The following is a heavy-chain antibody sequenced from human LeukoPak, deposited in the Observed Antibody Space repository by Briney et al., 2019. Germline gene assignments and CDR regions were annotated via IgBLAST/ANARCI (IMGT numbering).Heavy chain of an antibody. CDR3: ARDFTGYFKFDF. J-gene: IGHJ4*02. D-gene: IGHD3-9*01. V-gene: IGHV4-31*03. Sequence: SETLSLTCTVSGGSISNGGFYLNWIRQHPGEGLEWIGSIYRSGSTYYNPSLYNPSLKSRVIMSLDTSKNQFSLKLNSVTAADTAVYYCARDFTGYFKFDFWGQGTLVTVSS. CDR1: GGSISNGGFY. CDR2: IYRSGST.